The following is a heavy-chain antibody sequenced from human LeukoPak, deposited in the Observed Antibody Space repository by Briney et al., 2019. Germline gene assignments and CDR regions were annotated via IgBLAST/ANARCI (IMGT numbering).Heavy chain of an antibody. CDR3: ASSGWSLIYFQH. J-gene: IGHJ1*01. V-gene: IGHV4-59*01. Sequence: PSETLSLTCTVSGGSISSYYWSWIRQPPGKGLEWIGYIYYSGSTNYNPSLKSRVIISVDTSKNQFSLKLSSVTAADTAVYYCASSGWSLIYFQHWGQGTLVTVSS. CDR1: GGSISSYY. D-gene: IGHD6-19*01. CDR2: IYYSGST.